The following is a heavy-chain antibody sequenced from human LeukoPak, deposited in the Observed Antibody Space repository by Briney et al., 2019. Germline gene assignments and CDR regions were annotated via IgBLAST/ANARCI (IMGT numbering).Heavy chain of an antibody. J-gene: IGHJ3*01. Sequence: GGSLRLSCAASGFTFSNYAIHWVRQAPGKGLESVSVISSNGGNIYHANSVKGRFTISRDNARNTLFLQMNSLRTEDAAVYYCATYVDTVRYDAFDVWGQGTMVTVSS. CDR1: GFTFSNYA. D-gene: IGHD5-18*01. V-gene: IGHV3-64*01. CDR2: ISSNGGNI. CDR3: ATYVDTVRYDAFDV.